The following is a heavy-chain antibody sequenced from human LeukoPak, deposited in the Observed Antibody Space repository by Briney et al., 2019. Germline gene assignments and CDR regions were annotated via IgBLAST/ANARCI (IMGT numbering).Heavy chain of an antibody. CDR3: AANNYDILTGYAFDY. V-gene: IGHV1-69*06. CDR2: IIPIFGTA. D-gene: IGHD3-9*01. Sequence: GASVKVSCKASGGTFSSYAISWVRQAPGQGLEWMGGIIPIFGTANYAQKFQGRVTITADKSTSTAYMELSSLRSEDTAVYYCAANNYDILTGYAFDYWGQGTLVAVSS. J-gene: IGHJ4*02. CDR1: GGTFSSYA.